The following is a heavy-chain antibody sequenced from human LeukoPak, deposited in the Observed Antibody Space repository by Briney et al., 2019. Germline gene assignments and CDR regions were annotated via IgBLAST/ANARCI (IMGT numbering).Heavy chain of an antibody. D-gene: IGHD2-15*01. CDR2: INHSGST. J-gene: IGHJ6*02. V-gene: IGHV4-34*01. CDR3: ARGGRFEVVAARNFRYYYGMDV. CDR1: GGSFSGYY. Sequence: SETLSLTCAVYGGSFSGYYWSWIRQPPGKGLEWIGEINHSGSTNYNPSLKSRVTISVDTSKNQFSLKLSSVTAADTAVYYCARGGRFEVVAARNFRYYYGMDVWGQGTTVTVSS.